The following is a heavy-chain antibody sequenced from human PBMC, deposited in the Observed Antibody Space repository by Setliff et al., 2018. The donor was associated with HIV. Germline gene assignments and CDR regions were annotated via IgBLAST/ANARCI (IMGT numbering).Heavy chain of an antibody. V-gene: IGHV4-59*01. J-gene: IGHJ4*02. Sequence: ASETLSLTCTVSGGFITGYFWNWIRQSPGKALEWIGYIYYNGNTNYNPTLNSRVTISVDTSKNQFSLKLTSVTTADTAVYYFATKNYGGNARPFDYWGLGTLVTVSS. CDR1: GGFITGYF. CDR2: IYYNGNT. CDR3: ATKNYGGNARPFDY. D-gene: IGHD4-17*01.